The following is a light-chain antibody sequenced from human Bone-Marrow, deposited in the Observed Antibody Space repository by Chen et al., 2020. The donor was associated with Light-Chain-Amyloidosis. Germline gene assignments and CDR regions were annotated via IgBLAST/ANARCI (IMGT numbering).Light chain of an antibody. Sequence: EIVFTQSPGTLSLSPGEGANHSCRASQTISSNYLTWYQQKFGQASRLLIYGSSSRATGIPDRFTGSGSGTDFTLTINRLEPEDFAMYYCQQYGTSPLTFGGGTKVEIK. CDR2: GSS. J-gene: IGKJ4*01. V-gene: IGKV3-20*01. CDR3: QQYGTSPLT. CDR1: QTISSNY.